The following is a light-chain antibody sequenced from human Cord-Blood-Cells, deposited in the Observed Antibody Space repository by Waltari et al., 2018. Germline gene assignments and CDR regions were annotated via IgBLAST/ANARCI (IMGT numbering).Light chain of an antibody. CDR1: SSDAGGYNY. V-gene: IGLV2-8*01. Sequence: QSALTQPPSASGSPGQSVTISCTATSSDAGGYNYVSWYQQHPGKAPKLMIYEVSKRPSGVPDRFSGSKSGNTASLTVSGLQAEDEADYYCSSYAGSNNPVVFGGGTKLTVL. CDR3: SSYAGSNNPVV. J-gene: IGLJ2*01. CDR2: EVS.